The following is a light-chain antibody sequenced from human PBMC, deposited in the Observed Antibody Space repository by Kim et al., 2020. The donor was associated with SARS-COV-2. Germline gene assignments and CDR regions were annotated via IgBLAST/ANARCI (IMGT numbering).Light chain of an antibody. CDR1: PGAVTSSSS. CDR3: LLYYGGARV. J-gene: IGLJ3*02. V-gene: IGLV7-43*01. Sequence: PGGAFTLTCTSSPGAVTSSSSPNWFQQKPGQAPRALIYATSNKHPWTPARFSGSLLGGKAALTLSGVQPEDEAVYYCLLYYGGARVFGGGTQLTVL. CDR2: ATS.